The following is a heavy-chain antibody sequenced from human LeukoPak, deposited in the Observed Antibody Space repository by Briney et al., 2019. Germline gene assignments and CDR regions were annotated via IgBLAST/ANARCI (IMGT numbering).Heavy chain of an antibody. CDR1: GFTLSNAW. V-gene: IGHV3-15*01. CDR2: IKSKTDGGTT. Sequence: KAGGSLRLSCAASGFTLSNAWMSWVRQAPGKGLEWVGRIKSKTDGGTTDYAAPVIGRFTISRDDSKNTLYLQVNSLKIEDTAVYYCTTLYGSGNYYWGQGTLVAVSS. J-gene: IGHJ4*02. CDR3: TTLYGSGNYY. D-gene: IGHD3-10*01.